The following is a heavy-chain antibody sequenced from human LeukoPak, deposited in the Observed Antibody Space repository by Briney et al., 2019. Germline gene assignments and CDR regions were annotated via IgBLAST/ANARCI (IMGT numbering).Heavy chain of an antibody. D-gene: IGHD3-16*01. V-gene: IGHV3-23*01. Sequence: PGGSLRLSCAASGFTFTTYAMSWVRQAPGKGLEWVSTISGSGGSRYYADSVKGRFTISRDNSKNTLYLQMNSLRAEDTAVYYCAKGTSGGANWFDPWGQGTLVTVSS. CDR2: ISGSGGSR. J-gene: IGHJ5*02. CDR1: GFTFTTYA. CDR3: AKGTSGGANWFDP.